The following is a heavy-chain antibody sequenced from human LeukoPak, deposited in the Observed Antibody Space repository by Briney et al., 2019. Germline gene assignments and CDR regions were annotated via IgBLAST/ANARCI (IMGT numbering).Heavy chain of an antibody. Sequence: TTSETLSLTCTVSGASVSSGSYYWSWIRQPPGKGLEWIGYIYYSGSTNYNPSLKSRVTISVDTSKNQFSLKLSSVTAADTAVYYCASPEWEQGDAFDIWGQGTMVTVSS. CDR2: IYYSGST. D-gene: IGHD1-26*01. V-gene: IGHV4-61*01. J-gene: IGHJ3*02. CDR1: GASVSSGSYY. CDR3: ASPEWEQGDAFDI.